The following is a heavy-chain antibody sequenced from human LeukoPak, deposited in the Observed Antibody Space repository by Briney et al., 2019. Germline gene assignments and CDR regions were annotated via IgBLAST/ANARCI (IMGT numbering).Heavy chain of an antibody. CDR2: IDPNSGGT. V-gene: IGHV1-2*02. D-gene: IGHD3/OR15-3a*01. CDR1: GYTFTAYY. Sequence: ASVKVSCKASGYTFTAYYMHWVRQAPGQELEWMGGIDPNSGGTNYAQSFQGRVTMTSDTSISTAHMELSRLRSDDTAEYCFSMGGSMIFGVLNDWGQGARVTVSS. CDR3: SMGGSMIFGVLND. J-gene: IGHJ4*02.